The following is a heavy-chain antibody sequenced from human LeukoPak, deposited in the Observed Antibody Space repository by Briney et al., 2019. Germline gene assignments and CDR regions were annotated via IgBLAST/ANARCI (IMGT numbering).Heavy chain of an antibody. D-gene: IGHD6-19*01. CDR2: ISYDGSDK. CDR3: SRGYNSGWYTVDC. Sequence: GGSLRLSCAASGFTFSTYAMHWVRQAPGKGLEWVAVISYDGSDKFYPDSVKGRFTISRDNSKNTLYLQMNSLGPEDTALYYCSRGYNSGWYTVDCWGQGTLVAVSS. V-gene: IGHV3-30-3*01. J-gene: IGHJ4*01. CDR1: GFTFSTYA.